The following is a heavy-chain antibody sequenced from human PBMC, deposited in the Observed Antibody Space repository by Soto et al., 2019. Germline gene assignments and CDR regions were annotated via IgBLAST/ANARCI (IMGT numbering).Heavy chain of an antibody. CDR1: GFIFSNFW. Sequence: PVGSLRLSCAASGFIFSNFWMHWVRQAPGKGLVWVSRIYSDGSGAMYADSVKGRFTISRDNAKSTLYLQMNSLRAEDTAVYYCATLNSFGSDYWGRGTLVTVSS. D-gene: IGHD5-18*01. CDR2: IYSDGSGA. V-gene: IGHV3-74*03. CDR3: ATLNSFGSDY. J-gene: IGHJ4*02.